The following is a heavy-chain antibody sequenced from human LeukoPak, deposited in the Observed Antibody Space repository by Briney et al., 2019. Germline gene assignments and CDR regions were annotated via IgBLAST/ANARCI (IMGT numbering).Heavy chain of an antibody. V-gene: IGHV4-34*01. CDR1: GGSFSGYY. D-gene: IGHD5-18*01. CDR3: ARDTAMVNRLDY. J-gene: IGHJ4*02. CDR2: INHSRST. Sequence: SETLSLTCAVYGGSFSGYYWSWIRQPPGKGLEWIGEINHSRSTNYNPSLKSRVTISVDTSKNQFSLKLSSVTAADTAVYYCARDTAMVNRLDYWGQGTLVTVSS.